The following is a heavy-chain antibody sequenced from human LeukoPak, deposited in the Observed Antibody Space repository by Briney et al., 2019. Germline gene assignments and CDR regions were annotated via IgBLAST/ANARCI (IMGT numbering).Heavy chain of an antibody. J-gene: IGHJ4*02. D-gene: IGHD7-27*01. CDR3: ARDLGTSASGFYLDQ. V-gene: IGHV3-33*01. CDR2: IWYDGSKK. Sequence: GGSLTLSCATSGFTLSKNGMHWVRQSPGKGLEWVAVIWYDGSKKYHADSVKGRFAISRDTNTLYLQMNTLRVEDTAVYYCARDLGTSASGFYLDQWGQGTQVTVSS. CDR1: GFTLSKNG.